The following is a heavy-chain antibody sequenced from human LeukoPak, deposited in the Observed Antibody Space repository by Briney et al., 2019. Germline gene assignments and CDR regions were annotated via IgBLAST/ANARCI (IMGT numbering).Heavy chain of an antibody. Sequence: PGGSLRLSCAASGFTFSSYWMSWVRQAPGKGLEWVANIKQDGSEKYYVDSVKGRFTISRDNAKNSLYLQMNSLRAEDTAVYYCAKCVSSSFNYYYYHMDVWGKGTTVIVSS. V-gene: IGHV3-7*03. CDR2: IKQDGSEK. D-gene: IGHD6-13*01. CDR1: GFTFSSYW. J-gene: IGHJ6*03. CDR3: AKCVSSSFNYYYYHMDV.